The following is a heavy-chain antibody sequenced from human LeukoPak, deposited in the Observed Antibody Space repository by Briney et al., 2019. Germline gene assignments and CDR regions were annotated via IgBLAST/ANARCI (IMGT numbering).Heavy chain of an antibody. D-gene: IGHD3-10*01. CDR1: GFTFSTYA. Sequence: GGSLRLSCAASGFTFSTYAMSWVRQAPGKGLDWVSAISGSGGSTYCPDSVKGRFTISRDNSKNTLYLQMNSLRAEDTAVYFCAKDSAQSYYYGSGSYYQFWGQGTLVTVSS. CDR3: AKDSAQSYYYGSGSYYQF. J-gene: IGHJ4*02. CDR2: ISGSGGST. V-gene: IGHV3-23*01.